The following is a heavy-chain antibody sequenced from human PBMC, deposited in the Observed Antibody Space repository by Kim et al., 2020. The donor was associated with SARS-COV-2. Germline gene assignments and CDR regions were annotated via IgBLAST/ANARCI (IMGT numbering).Heavy chain of an antibody. D-gene: IGHD6-19*01. J-gene: IGHJ4*02. V-gene: IGHV4-59*13. Sequence: SETLSLTCTVSGGSINYYWGWIRQPPGKGLEWIGYIYYSGSADYNPSLKSRLTISVDMFKKQFYLKLRSVTAADTAVYYCARGEQWQDFDYWGQGTLVTVS. CDR2: IYYSGSA. CDR1: GGSINYY. CDR3: ARGEQWQDFDY.